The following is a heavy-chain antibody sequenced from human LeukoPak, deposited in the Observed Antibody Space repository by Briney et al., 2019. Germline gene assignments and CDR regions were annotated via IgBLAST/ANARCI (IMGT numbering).Heavy chain of an antibody. V-gene: IGHV3-66*01. Sequence: PGGSLGLSCAVSGFSVSSNHMSWVRQAPGKGLEWVSVIYSSGNTHYADSVKGRFTISRDNSKNTLYLQMNSLRAEDTAVYYCARGIAAVGIVGVFDCWGQGTQRTVSS. J-gene: IGHJ4*02. CDR1: GFSVSSNH. D-gene: IGHD6-13*01. CDR3: ARGIAAVGIVGVFDC. CDR2: IYSSGNT.